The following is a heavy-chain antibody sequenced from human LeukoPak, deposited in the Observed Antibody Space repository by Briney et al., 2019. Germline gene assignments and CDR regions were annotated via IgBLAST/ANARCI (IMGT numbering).Heavy chain of an antibody. CDR3: ANLDYDFWSGFHYYSAY. CDR2: IRYDGSNK. CDR1: GFTFSSYG. D-gene: IGHD3-3*01. J-gene: IGHJ4*02. Sequence: GGSLRLSCAASGFTFSSYGMHWVRQAPGKGLEWVAFIRYDGSNKYYADSVKGRFTISRDNSKNTLYLHMNSLRAEDTAVYYCANLDYDFWSGFHYYSAYWGQGTLVTVSS. V-gene: IGHV3-30*02.